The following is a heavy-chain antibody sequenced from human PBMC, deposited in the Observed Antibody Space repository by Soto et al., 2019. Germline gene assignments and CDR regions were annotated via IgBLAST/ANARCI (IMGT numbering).Heavy chain of an antibody. CDR3: VRDGTKNLRDWFDP. V-gene: IGHV4-4*07. J-gene: IGHJ5*02. CDR2: IYATGSS. CDR1: GASLRGYY. D-gene: IGHD1-1*01. Sequence: SETLSLTCNVSGASLRGYYWRWIRQPPGKGLEWIGRIYATGSSDYNPSLKSRITISVDMSKKQFSLTLRSVTAADTAMYYCVRDGTKNLRDWFDPWGQGILVTVSS.